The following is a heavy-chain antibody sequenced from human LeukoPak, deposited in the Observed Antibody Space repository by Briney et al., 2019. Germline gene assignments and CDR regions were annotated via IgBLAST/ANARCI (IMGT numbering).Heavy chain of an antibody. CDR3: ARGRVALLWFGELLGFDP. CDR2: MNPNSGNT. D-gene: IGHD3-10*01. V-gene: IGHV1-8*01. Sequence: GASVKVSCKASGYTFTSYDINWVRQATGQGLEGMGWMNPNSGNTGYAQKFQGRVTMTRNTSISTAYMELSSLRSEDTAVYYCARGRVALLWFGELLGFDPWGQGTLVTVSS. J-gene: IGHJ5*02. CDR1: GYTFTSYD.